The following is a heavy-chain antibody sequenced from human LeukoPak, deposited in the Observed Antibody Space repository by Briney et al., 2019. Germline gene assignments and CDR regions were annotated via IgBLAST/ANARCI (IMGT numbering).Heavy chain of an antibody. CDR1: GGSFSGYY. V-gene: IGHV4-34*01. J-gene: IGHJ4*02. Sequence: SETLSLTCAVYGGSFSGYYWSWIRQPPGKGLEWIGEINHSGSTNYNPSLKSRVTISVDTSKNQFSLKLSSVTAADTAVYYCARDLTTPRRGFDYWGQGILVTVSS. CDR2: INHSGST. D-gene: IGHD3-3*01. CDR3: ARDLTTPRRGFDY.